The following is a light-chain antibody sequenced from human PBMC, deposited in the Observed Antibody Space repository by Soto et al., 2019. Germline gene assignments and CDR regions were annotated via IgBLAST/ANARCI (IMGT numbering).Light chain of an antibody. V-gene: IGKV1-5*03. Sequence: DIQMNQSPSTLSASVGDRVTITCRASQSVSSWLAWYKQKPGKAPKLLIYRTSDLESGVPSRFSGSGSGTEFTLTISSLQPDDFATYYGQQYDSFSSTFGQGTKLEIK. J-gene: IGKJ2*01. CDR1: QSVSSW. CDR3: QQYDSFSST. CDR2: RTS.